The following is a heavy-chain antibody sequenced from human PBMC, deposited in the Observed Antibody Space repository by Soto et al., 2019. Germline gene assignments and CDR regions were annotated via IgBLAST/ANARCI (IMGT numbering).Heavy chain of an antibody. CDR1: GFTFRSYS. V-gene: IGHV3-48*02. D-gene: IGHD3-3*01. Sequence: PGGSLRLSCASSGFTFRSYSMNWVRQAPGKGLEWVSYISSSSSTIYYADSVKGRFTISRDNAKNSLYLQMNSLRDEDTAVYYCARAGYDFWSGYYDFDYWGQGTLVTVSS. CDR2: ISSSSSTI. J-gene: IGHJ4*02. CDR3: ARAGYDFWSGYYDFDY.